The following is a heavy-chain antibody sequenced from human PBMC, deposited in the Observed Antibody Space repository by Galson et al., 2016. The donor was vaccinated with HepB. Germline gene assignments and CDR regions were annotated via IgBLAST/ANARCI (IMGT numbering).Heavy chain of an antibody. Sequence: TLSLTCTVSGGSISSGTNYWSWLRQHPGKGLEWIGYIYYTRSTYHHPSLQSRVTISVAKSKNQFSLKVNSVTAADTAVYYCARDLAPSADAFFDQWGQGTLVTVSS. J-gene: IGHJ4*02. CDR2: IYYTRST. CDR3: ARDLAPSADAFFDQ. V-gene: IGHV4-31*03. D-gene: IGHD6-13*01. CDR1: GGSISSGTNY.